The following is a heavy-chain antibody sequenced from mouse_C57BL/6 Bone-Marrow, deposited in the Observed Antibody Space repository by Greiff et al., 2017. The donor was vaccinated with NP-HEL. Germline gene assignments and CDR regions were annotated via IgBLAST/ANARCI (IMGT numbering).Heavy chain of an antibody. CDR2: IDPASGNT. V-gene: IGHV14-3*01. Sequence: EVQLKESVAELVRPGASVKLSCTASGFNIKNTYMHWVKQRPEQGLEWIGRIDPASGNTKYAPKFQGKATITADTSSNTAYLQLSSLTSEDTAIYYCARDYYGSAGFAYWGQGTLVTVSA. J-gene: IGHJ3*01. D-gene: IGHD1-1*01. CDR3: ARDYYGSAGFAY. CDR1: GFNIKNTY.